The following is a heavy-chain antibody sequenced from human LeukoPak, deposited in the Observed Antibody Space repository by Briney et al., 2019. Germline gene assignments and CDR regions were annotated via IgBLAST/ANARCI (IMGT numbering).Heavy chain of an antibody. Sequence: APVNVSCKASGYTFTTYAMNWVRQAPGQGLEWMGWINTNTGNATYAQGFTGRFVFSLDTSVSTAYLQISSLKAEDTAVYYCAKAGLTMVRGVSDYWGQGTLVTVSS. CDR1: GYTFTTYA. D-gene: IGHD3-10*01. CDR2: INTNTGNA. V-gene: IGHV7-4-1*02. CDR3: AKAGLTMVRGVSDY. J-gene: IGHJ4*02.